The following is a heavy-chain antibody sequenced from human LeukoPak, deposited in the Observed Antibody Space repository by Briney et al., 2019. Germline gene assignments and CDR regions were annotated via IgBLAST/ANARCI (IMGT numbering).Heavy chain of an antibody. V-gene: IGHV1-2*02. Sequence: ASVKVSCKASGYTFTGYYIHWVRQAPGQGLEWMGWINPNSGGTNYVQNFQGRVTMTRDTSISTAYMELSRLRSDDTAVYYCARVSPRTGYYIDYWGQGTLVTVSS. CDR3: ARVSPRTGYYIDY. D-gene: IGHD3/OR15-3a*01. CDR2: INPNSGGT. J-gene: IGHJ4*02. CDR1: GYTFTGYY.